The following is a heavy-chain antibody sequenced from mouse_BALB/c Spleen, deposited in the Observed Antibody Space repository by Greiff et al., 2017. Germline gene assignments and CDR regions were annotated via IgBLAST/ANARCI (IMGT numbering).Heavy chain of an antibody. V-gene: IGHV1-15*01. Sequence: QLQQSGAELVRPGASVTLSCKASGYTFTDYEMHWVKQTPVHGLEWIGAIDPETGGTAYNQKFKGKATLTADKSSSTAYMELRSLTSEDSAVYYCTRDDGNDYWGQGTTLTVSS. CDR1: GYTFTDYE. D-gene: IGHD2-3*01. J-gene: IGHJ2*01. CDR3: TRDDGNDY. CDR2: IDPETGGT.